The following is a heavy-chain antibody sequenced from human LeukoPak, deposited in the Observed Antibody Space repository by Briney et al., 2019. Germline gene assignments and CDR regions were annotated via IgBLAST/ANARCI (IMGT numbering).Heavy chain of an antibody. CDR1: GFTFSSYG. J-gene: IGHJ4*02. CDR2: INPNSGGT. D-gene: IGHD3-9*01. Sequence: GGSLRLSCAASGFTFSSYGMHWVRQAPGQGLEWMGWINPNSGGTNYAQKFQGRVTMTRDTSISTAYMELSRLRSDDTAVYYCAREKDILTGYSHFDYWGQGTLVTVSS. V-gene: IGHV1-2*02. CDR3: AREKDILTGYSHFDY.